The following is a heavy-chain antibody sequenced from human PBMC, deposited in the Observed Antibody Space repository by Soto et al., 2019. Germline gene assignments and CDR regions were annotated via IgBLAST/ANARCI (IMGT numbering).Heavy chain of an antibody. D-gene: IGHD3-10*01. CDR3: ARDRLLWFGELPNHAFDI. CDR2: IWYDGSNK. Sequence: LRLSCAASGFTFSSYGMHWVRQAPGKGLEWVAVIWYDGSNKYYADSVKGRFTISRDNSKNTLYLQMNSLRAEDTAVYYCARDRLLWFGELPNHAFDIWGQGTMVTVS. CDR1: GFTFSSYG. V-gene: IGHV3-33*01. J-gene: IGHJ3*02.